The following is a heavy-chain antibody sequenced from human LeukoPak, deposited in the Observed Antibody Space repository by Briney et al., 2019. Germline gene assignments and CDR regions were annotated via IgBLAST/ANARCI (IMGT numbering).Heavy chain of an antibody. CDR1: GGSISSSSYY. Sequence: PSETLSLTCTVSGGSISSSSYYWGWIRQPPGKGLEWIGSIYYSGSTYYNPSLKSRVTISVDTSKNQFSLKPSSVTAADTAVYYCARGFSGSSDFDYWGQGTLVTVSS. V-gene: IGHV4-39*01. CDR3: ARGFSGSSDFDY. CDR2: IYYSGST. D-gene: IGHD1-26*01. J-gene: IGHJ4*02.